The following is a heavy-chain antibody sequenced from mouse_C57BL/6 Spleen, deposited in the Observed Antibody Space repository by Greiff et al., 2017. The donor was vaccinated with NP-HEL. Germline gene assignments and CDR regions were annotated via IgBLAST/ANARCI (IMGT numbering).Heavy chain of an antibody. J-gene: IGHJ4*01. V-gene: IGHV1-26*01. D-gene: IGHD2-1*01. CDR3: ARRGIYYGNYYAMDY. CDR1: GYTFTDYY. CDR2: INPNNGGT. Sequence: VQLKESGPELVKPGASVKISCKASGYTFTDYYMNWVKQSHGKSLEWIGDINPNNGGTSYNQKFKGKATLTVDKSSSTAYMELRSLTSEDSAVYYCARRGIYYGNYYAMDYWGQGTSVTVSS.